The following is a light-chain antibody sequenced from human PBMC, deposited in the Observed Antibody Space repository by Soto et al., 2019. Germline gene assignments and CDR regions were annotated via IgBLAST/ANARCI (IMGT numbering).Light chain of an antibody. CDR2: DAS. V-gene: IGKV3-11*01. Sequence: EIVMTQSPATLSLSPGEGATLSCRASQSVSSYLAWYQQKPGQAPRLLIYDASNRATGIPARFSGSGSGTDFTLTISRLEPEDFATYYCQHYNSFSRTFGQGTKVDIK. J-gene: IGKJ1*01. CDR3: QHYNSFSRT. CDR1: QSVSSY.